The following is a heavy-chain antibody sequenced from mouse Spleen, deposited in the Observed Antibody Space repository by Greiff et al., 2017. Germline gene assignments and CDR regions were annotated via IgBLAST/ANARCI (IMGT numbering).Heavy chain of an antibody. CDR2: IYPGDGDT. Sequence: VQLQQSGPELVKPGASVKISCKASGYAFSSSWMNWVKQRPGKGLEWIGRIYPGDGDTNYNGKFKGKATLTADKSSSTAYMQLSSLTSEDSAVYFCAREGTGTGPYAMDYWGQGTSVTVSS. CDR1: GYAFSSSW. CDR3: AREGTGTGPYAMDY. V-gene: IGHV1-82*01. D-gene: IGHD4-1*01. J-gene: IGHJ4*01.